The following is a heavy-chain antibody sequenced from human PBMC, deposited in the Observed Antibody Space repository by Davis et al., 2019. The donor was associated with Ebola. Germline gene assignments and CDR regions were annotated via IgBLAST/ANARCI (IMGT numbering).Heavy chain of an antibody. CDR3: ARRGAGGYWWGAFDY. D-gene: IGHD2-21*01. Sequence: PGGSLRLSCAASGFSLNSFAMGWVRQAPGKGLDWVAAISARGDETFYADSVKGRFTISSDHSKNMLYLEMNSLRVEDGATYDCARRGAGGYWWGAFDYWGQGTLVTVSS. V-gene: IGHV3-23*01. CDR2: ISARGDET. CDR1: GFSLNSFA. J-gene: IGHJ4*02.